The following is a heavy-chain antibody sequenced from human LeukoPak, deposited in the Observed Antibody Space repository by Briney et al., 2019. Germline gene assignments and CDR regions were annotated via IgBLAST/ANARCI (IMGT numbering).Heavy chain of an antibody. CDR3: ASGTMVRGVWADY. CDR2: ISSSRSTI. D-gene: IGHD3-10*01. J-gene: IGHJ4*02. V-gene: IGHV3-48*01. Sequence: GGSLRLSCAASGFTFSSYTMSWVRQAPGKGLEWVSYISSSRSTIYYADSVKGRFTISRDNAKNSLYLQMNSLRTEDTAVYYCASGTMVRGVWADYWGQGTLVTVSS. CDR1: GFTFSSYT.